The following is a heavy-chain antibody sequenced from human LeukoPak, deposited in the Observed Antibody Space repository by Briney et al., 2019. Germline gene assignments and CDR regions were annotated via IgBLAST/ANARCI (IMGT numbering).Heavy chain of an antibody. CDR1: GFIFSSYG. Sequence: QPGGSLRLSCAASGFIFSSYGIHWVRQAPGKGLEWVAFIRYDGSVKYYADSVKGRLTISRDNSKNTLYLQMNSLRAEDTAVYYCAKEEYSNSVGFDYWGQGTLVTVSS. V-gene: IGHV3-30*02. CDR3: AKEEYSNSVGFDY. D-gene: IGHD4-11*01. J-gene: IGHJ4*02. CDR2: IRYDGSVK.